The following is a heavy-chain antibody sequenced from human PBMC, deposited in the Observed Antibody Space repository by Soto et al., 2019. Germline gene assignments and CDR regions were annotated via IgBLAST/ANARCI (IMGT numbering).Heavy chain of an antibody. CDR3: ARVTPRRPLPYSKEDLVAP. D-gene: IGHD6-13*01. V-gene: IGHV1-18*01. CDR1: GYTFTSYG. CDR2: ISAYNGNT. Sequence: GASVKVSCKASGYTFTSYGISWVRQAPGQGLEWMGWISAYNGNTNYAQKLQGRVTMTTDTSTSTAYMELRSLRSDDTAVYYCARVTPRRPLPYSKEDLVAPWGQGTLVTVSS. J-gene: IGHJ5*02.